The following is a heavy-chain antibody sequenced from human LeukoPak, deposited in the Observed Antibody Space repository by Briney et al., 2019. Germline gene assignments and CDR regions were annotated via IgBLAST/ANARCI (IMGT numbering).Heavy chain of an antibody. CDR3: AAHYYDRAGDI. Sequence: PSETLSLTCAVYGGSFSGYYWSWIRQPPGKGLGWIGEINHSGSTNYNPSLKSRVTISVDTSKNQFSLKLSSVTAADTAVYYCAAHYYDRAGDIWGQGTMVTVSS. CDR1: GGSFSGYY. CDR2: INHSGST. V-gene: IGHV4-34*01. D-gene: IGHD3-22*01. J-gene: IGHJ3*02.